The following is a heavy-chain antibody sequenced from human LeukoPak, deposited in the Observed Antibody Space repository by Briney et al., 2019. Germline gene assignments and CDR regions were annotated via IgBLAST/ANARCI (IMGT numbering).Heavy chain of an antibody. V-gene: IGHV4-39*01. J-gene: IGHJ1*01. Sequence: SETLSLTCSVSGGSISSTSYYWGWIRQPPGQGLQWIGSIYYSGNTFYNPSLKSRVTISVDTSKNQFSLKLSSVTAADTAVFYCASIRLGSWPDYFQHWGQGTLVTVSS. D-gene: IGHD6-13*01. CDR3: ASIRLGSWPDYFQH. CDR2: IYYSGNT. CDR1: GGSISSTSYY.